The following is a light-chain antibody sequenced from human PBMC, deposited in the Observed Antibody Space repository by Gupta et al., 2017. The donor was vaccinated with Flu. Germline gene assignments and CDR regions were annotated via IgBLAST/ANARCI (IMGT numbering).Light chain of an antibody. Sequence: SSELTQDPAVSVALGQTVRLTCQGDSLRSYYASWYQQKPGQAPVLVIYGKNNRPSGIPDRCSGSSSGNPAALTITGAQADDESDYYCTARDSSGNHPGNGVFGGGTKLTVL. CDR1: SLRSYY. V-gene: IGLV3-19*01. CDR3: TARDSSGNHPGNGV. J-gene: IGLJ2*01. CDR2: GKN.